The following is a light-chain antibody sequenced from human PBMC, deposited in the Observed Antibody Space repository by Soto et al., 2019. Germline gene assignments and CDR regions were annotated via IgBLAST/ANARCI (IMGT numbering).Light chain of an antibody. J-gene: IGKJ5*01. CDR1: QNVYSN. CDR3: QQYNVWPPIN. Sequence: MVMTHSPATLSVSPWEGATLSCRASQNVYSNLAWYQQKPGQPPRLLVYAASTRATGVPARFSGSGSGTDFTLTISSLQSEDFAVYYCQQYNVWPPINFGQGTRLEIK. CDR2: AAS. V-gene: IGKV3D-15*01.